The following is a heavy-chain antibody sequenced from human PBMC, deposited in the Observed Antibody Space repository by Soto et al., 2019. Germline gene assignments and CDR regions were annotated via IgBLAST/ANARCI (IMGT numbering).Heavy chain of an antibody. CDR3: ARENSGSYYRRVDY. D-gene: IGHD1-26*01. J-gene: IGHJ4*02. CDR1: GGSVSCGSYY. V-gene: IGHV4-61*01. Sequence: SETLSLTCTVSGGSVSCGSYYWSWIRQPPGKGLEWIGYIYYSGSTNYNPSLKSRVTISVDTSKNQFSLKLSSVTAADTAVYYCARENSGSYYRRVDYWGQGTLVTVSS. CDR2: IYYSGST.